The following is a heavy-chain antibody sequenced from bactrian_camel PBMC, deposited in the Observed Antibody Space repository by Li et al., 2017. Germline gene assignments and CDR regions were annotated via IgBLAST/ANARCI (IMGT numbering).Heavy chain of an antibody. CDR3: VRGWDDVTWSFNY. D-gene: IGHD2*01. Sequence: VQLVESGGGLVQPGGSLRLSCAASGFIFSAYYMTWVRQAPGKGLEWVSAINSGGGTTYYADSVKGRFTISLDNAKNTVYLQMNSLKPEDTAVYTCVRGWDDVTWSFNYWGQGTQVTVS. V-gene: IGHV3S40*01. J-gene: IGHJ4*01. CDR1: GFIFSAYY. CDR2: INSGGGTT.